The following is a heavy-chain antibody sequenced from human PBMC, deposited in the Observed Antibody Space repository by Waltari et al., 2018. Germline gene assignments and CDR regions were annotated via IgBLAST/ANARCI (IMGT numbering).Heavy chain of an antibody. CDR2: ISGSCGST. J-gene: IGHJ4*02. D-gene: IGHD3-10*01. V-gene: IGHV3-23*01. CDR3: AKGAGRDGYSDY. Sequence: EVQLLESGGGLVQTGGSLRLSCAASGFTFSSYAMSWVRQAPGKGLEWVSSISGSCGSTYYADSVKGRFTISRDNSKNTLYLQMNSLRAEDTAVYYWAKGAGRDGYSDYWGQGTLVTVSS. CDR1: GFTFSSYA.